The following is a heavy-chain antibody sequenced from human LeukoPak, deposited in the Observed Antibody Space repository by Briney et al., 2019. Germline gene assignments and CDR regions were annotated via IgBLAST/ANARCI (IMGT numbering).Heavy chain of an antibody. CDR1: GFTFSSYE. CDR3: ARGDYYDPQGMDV. J-gene: IGHJ6*02. D-gene: IGHD3-22*01. CDR2: ISSSGSTI. V-gene: IGHV3-48*03. Sequence: PGGSLRLSCAASGFTFSSYEMNWVRQAPGKGLEWVSYISSSGSTIYYADSVKGRFTISRDNSKNTLYLQMNSLRAEDTAVYYCARGDYYDPQGMDVWGQGTTVTVSS.